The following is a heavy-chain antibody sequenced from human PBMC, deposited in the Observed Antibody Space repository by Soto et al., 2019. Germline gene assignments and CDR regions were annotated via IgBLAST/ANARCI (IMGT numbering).Heavy chain of an antibody. J-gene: IGHJ4*02. CDR1: GFTINKSW. CDR3: ARHGDYCFAY. V-gene: IGHV3-7*03. D-gene: IGHD2-21*02. CDR2: IKGDGSVI. Sequence: WETLTLACGGSGFTINKSWMTCLRQAPGKGLERVAHIKGDGSVISYVDYVKGRFTISRDNAKNSLYLQMNSLRVEDTAVYYCARHGDYCFAYWGQGILVTV.